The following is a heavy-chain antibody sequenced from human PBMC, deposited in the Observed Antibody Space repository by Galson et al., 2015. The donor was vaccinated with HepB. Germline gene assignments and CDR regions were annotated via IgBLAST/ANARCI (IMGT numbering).Heavy chain of an antibody. CDR1: GFTFSNAW. CDR2: IKSKTDGGTT. J-gene: IGHJ4*02. Sequence: SLRLSCAASGFTFSNAWMNWVRQAPGKGLEWVGRIKSKTDGGTTDYAAPVKGRFTISRDDSKNTLYLQMNSLKTEDTAVYYCTTLLNNIVVVPAAPRHWGQGTLVTVSS. CDR3: TTLLNNIVVVPAAPRH. V-gene: IGHV3-15*07. D-gene: IGHD2-2*01.